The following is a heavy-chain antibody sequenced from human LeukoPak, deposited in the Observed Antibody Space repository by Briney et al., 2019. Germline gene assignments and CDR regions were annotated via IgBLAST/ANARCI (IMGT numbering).Heavy chain of an antibody. V-gene: IGHV4-38-2*01. CDR1: VYSISSCYY. CDR3: AKIAAAMTPPFDY. J-gene: IGHJ4*02. D-gene: IGHD6-13*01. Sequence: PSQTLSLTCAVSVYSISSCYYWGCFRQPPGKVLEWIGSIYHSGSTYYNPSLKSRVTISVDTSKNQFSLKLSSVTAADTAVYYCAKIAAAMTPPFDYWGQGTLVTVSS. CDR2: IYHSGST.